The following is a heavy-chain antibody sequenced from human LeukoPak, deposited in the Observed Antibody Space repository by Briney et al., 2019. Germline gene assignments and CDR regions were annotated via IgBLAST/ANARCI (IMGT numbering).Heavy chain of an antibody. CDR2: ISNSGSTI. D-gene: IGHD4-17*01. V-gene: IGHV3-11*04. CDR3: ARRGGYGDSSWYFDL. CDR1: GFTLSDYY. Sequence: GGSLRLSCAASGFTLSDYYMSWIRQAPGKGLEWVSYISNSGSTIYYADSVKGRFTISRDNAKNSLYLQMNSLRAEDTAVYYCARRGGYGDSSWYFDLWGRGTLVTVSS. J-gene: IGHJ2*01.